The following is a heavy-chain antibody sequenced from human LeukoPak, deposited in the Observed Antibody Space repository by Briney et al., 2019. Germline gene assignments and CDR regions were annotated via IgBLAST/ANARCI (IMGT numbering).Heavy chain of an antibody. V-gene: IGHV1-2*06. Sequence: ASVKVSCKASGYTFTGYYMHWVRQAPGQGLEWMGRINPNSGGTNYAQKFQGRVTMTRDTSISIAYMELSRLRSDDTAVYYCARDSYDFWSGYYQPWGQGTLVTVSS. J-gene: IGHJ5*02. CDR3: ARDSYDFWSGYYQP. D-gene: IGHD3-3*01. CDR1: GYTFTGYY. CDR2: INPNSGGT.